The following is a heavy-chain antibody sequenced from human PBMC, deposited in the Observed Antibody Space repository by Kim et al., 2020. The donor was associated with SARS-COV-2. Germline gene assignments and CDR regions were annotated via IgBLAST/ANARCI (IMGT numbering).Heavy chain of an antibody. Sequence: GGSLRLSCAASGFTFSSYEMNWVRQAPGKGLEWVSYISSSGSTIYYADSVKGRFTISRDNAKNSLYLQMNSLRAEDTAVYYCASYLGELSLLGWLGEPVDYWGQGTLVTVSS. J-gene: IGHJ4*02. CDR1: GFTFSSYE. CDR3: ASYLGELSLLGWLGEPVDY. CDR2: ISSSGSTI. D-gene: IGHD3-16*02. V-gene: IGHV3-48*03.